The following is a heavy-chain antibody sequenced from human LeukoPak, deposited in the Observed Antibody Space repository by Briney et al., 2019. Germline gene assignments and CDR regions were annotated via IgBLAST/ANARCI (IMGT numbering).Heavy chain of an antibody. Sequence: GASVKVSCKASGYTFTSYYMHWVRQAPGQGLEWMGMIKPSGGSTRYAQKFQGRVTMTRDMSTSTVYMELSSLRSEDTAVYFCAREGYCSGGTCYSFDYWGQGTLVTVSS. CDR3: AREGYCSGGTCYSFDY. V-gene: IGHV1-46*01. CDR2: IKPSGGST. J-gene: IGHJ4*02. CDR1: GYTFTSYY. D-gene: IGHD2-15*01.